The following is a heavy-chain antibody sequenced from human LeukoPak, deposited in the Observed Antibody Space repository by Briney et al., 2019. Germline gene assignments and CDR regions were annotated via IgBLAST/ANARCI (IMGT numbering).Heavy chain of an antibody. V-gene: IGHV3-20*04. CDR3: AREGAAGSYYYYMDV. Sequence: GGSLRLSCAASGFTFDDYGMSWVRQAPGKGLEWVSSINWNGGSTGYADSVKGRFTISRDNAKNSLYLQMNSLRAEDTALYYCAREGAAGSYYYYMDVWGKGTTVTVSS. CDR2: INWNGGST. CDR1: GFTFDDYG. D-gene: IGHD1-26*01. J-gene: IGHJ6*03.